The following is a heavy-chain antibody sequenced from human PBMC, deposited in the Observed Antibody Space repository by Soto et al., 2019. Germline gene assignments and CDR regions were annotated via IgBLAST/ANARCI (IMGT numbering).Heavy chain of an antibody. V-gene: IGHV4-61*01. D-gene: IGHD5-18*01. CDR2: IYYSGST. CDR1: GGSVSSGSYY. J-gene: IGHJ4*02. CDR3: ARARSHVDTAMVNFDY. Sequence: WETPSLTCTVSGGSVSSGSYYWSWIRQPPGKGLEWIGYIYYSGSTNYNPSLKSRVTISVDTSKNQFSLKLSSVTAADTAVYYCARARSHVDTAMVNFDYWGQGTLVTVSS.